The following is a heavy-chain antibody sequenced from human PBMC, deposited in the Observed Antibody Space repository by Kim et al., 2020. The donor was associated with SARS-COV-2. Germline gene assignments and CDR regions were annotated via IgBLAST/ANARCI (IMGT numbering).Heavy chain of an antibody. V-gene: IGHV3-30-3*01. J-gene: IGHJ3*02. CDR1: GFTFSSYA. D-gene: IGHD1-26*01. CDR3: ARAHSGSYYHAFDI. Sequence: GGSLRLSCAASGFTFSSYAMHWVRQAPGKGLEWVAVISYDGSNKYYADSVKGRFTIPRDNSKNTLYLQMNSLRAEDTAVYYCARAHSGSYYHAFDIWGQG. CDR2: ISYDGSNK.